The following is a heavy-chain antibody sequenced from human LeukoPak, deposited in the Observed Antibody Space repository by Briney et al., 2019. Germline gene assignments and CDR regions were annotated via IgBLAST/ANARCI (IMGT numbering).Heavy chain of an antibody. V-gene: IGHV3-64D*06. CDR1: GFTFSSYA. J-gene: IGHJ4*02. D-gene: IGHD3-10*01. CDR2: ISSNGGST. Sequence: GGSLRHSCSASGFTFSSYAMHWVRQAPGKGLEYVSAISSNGGSTYYADSVKGRFTISRDNSKNTLYLQMSSLRAEDTAVYYCVKELYYYGSGGFDYWGQGTLVTVSS. CDR3: VKELYYYGSGGFDY.